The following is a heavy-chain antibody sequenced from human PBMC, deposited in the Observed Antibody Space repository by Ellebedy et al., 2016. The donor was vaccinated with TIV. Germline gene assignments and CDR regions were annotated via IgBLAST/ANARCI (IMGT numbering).Heavy chain of an antibody. D-gene: IGHD2-15*01. CDR3: ARARGGCSGDGCYSDFDF. J-gene: IGHJ4*02. V-gene: IGHV1-3*01. Sequence: AASVTVSCKASGYSFTTFTIHWVRPAPGQRPEWMGWINPDNGDTKHSQKFQARVTITRDTFASTAYMELSSLRSEDTAIYHCARARGGCSGDGCYSDFDFWGQGTLVTVSS. CDR1: GYSFTTFT. CDR2: INPDNGDT.